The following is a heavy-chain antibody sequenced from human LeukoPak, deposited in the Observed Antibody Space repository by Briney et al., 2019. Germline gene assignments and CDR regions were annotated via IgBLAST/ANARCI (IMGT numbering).Heavy chain of an antibody. V-gene: IGHV1-8*01. CDR2: MNPNSGNT. D-gene: IGHD3-16*01. CDR1: GYTFTSYD. Sequence: ASVKVSCKASGYTFTSYDINWVRQATGQGREWMGWMNPNSGNTGYAQKFQGRVTMTRNTSISTAYMELSSLRSEDTAVYYCARGRYYDYIWGSYRERGIFDYWGQGTLVTVSS. CDR3: ARGRYYDYIWGSYRERGIFDY. J-gene: IGHJ4*02.